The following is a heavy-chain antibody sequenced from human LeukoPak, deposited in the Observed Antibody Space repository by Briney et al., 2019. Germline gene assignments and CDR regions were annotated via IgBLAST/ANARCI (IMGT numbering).Heavy chain of an antibody. CDR1: GFTFSSFG. D-gene: IGHD5-18*01. V-gene: IGHV3-23*01. CDR2: ISSTGGTA. CDR3: ARNKKGDRYTYGHDY. Sequence: GGSLRLSCAASGFTFSSFGMSWVRQAPGKGLEWVSAISSTGGTAYYADSVKGRFTISRDNAKNSLYLQMNSLRAEDTAVYYCARNKKGDRYTYGHDYWGQGTLVTVSS. J-gene: IGHJ4*02.